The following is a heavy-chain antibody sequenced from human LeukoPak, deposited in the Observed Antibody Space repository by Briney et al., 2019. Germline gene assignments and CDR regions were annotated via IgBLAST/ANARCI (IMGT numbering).Heavy chain of an antibody. CDR1: GFTFSSYA. CDR3: ATPRGIVVVVAAPSFDF. CDR2: ISYDGSNK. Sequence: GRSLRLSCAASGFTFSSYAMHWVRQAPGKGLEWVAVISYDGSNKYYADSVKGRFTVSRDNSKNTLYLQMSSLRADDTAVYYCATPRGIVVVVAAPSFDFWGQGTLVTVSS. D-gene: IGHD2-15*01. J-gene: IGHJ4*02. V-gene: IGHV3-30-3*01.